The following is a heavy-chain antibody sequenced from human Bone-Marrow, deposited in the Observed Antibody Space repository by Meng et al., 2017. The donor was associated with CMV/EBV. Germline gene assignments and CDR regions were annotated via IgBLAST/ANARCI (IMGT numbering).Heavy chain of an antibody. CDR2: IYYSGST. V-gene: IGHV4-59*01. D-gene: IGHD2-2*02. Sequence: SETLSLTCTVSGGSISSYYWSWIRQPPGKGLEWIGYIYYSGSTNYNPSLKSRVTISVDTSKNQFSLKLSSVTAADTAVYYCAREIVVVPAAIIQTPYYYYGMDVWGQGTTVTVSS. CDR1: GGSISSYY. CDR3: AREIVVVPAAIIQTPYYYYGMDV. J-gene: IGHJ6*02.